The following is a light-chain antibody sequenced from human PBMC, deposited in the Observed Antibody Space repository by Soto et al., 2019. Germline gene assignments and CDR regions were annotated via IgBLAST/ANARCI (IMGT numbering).Light chain of an antibody. V-gene: IGKV1-13*02. Sequence: AILPTQSPSSLSACVGDRVTITCRASQGIRSALGWYQQKPGKVPKLLIYAASTLQSGVPSRFSGSGSGTDFTLTISCLQSEDFATYYCQQYYSFPETFGQGTKVEIK. J-gene: IGKJ1*01. CDR2: AAS. CDR3: QQYYSFPET. CDR1: QGIRSA.